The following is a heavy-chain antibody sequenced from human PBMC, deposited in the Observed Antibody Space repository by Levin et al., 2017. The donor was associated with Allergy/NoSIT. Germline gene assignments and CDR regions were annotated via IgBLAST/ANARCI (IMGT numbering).Heavy chain of an antibody. CDR1: GFTFSSYA. Sequence: GESLKISCAASGFTFSSYAMHWVRQAPGKGLEWVAVISYDGSNKYYADSVKGRFTISRDNSKNTLYLQMNSLRAEDTAVYYCARNPRTRNSGYDDRYYYGMDVWGQGTTVTVSS. V-gene: IGHV3-30*04. J-gene: IGHJ6*02. CDR3: ARNPRTRNSGYDDRYYYGMDV. D-gene: IGHD5-12*01. CDR2: ISYDGSNK.